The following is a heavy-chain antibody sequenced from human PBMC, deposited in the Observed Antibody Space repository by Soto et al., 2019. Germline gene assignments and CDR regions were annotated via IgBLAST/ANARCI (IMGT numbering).Heavy chain of an antibody. V-gene: IGHV3-23*01. J-gene: IGHJ6*02. Sequence: GGSLRLSCVASGFTFSYYTMSWVRQAPGKGLEWVSGISNSGDTIYYADSVKGRFTISRDNFKNTLYLQMNSLRADDTAVYYCGKGRSYYYYYGVDVWGQGTTVTVSS. CDR3: GKGRSYYYYYGVDV. D-gene: IGHD1-26*01. CDR1: GFTFSYYT. CDR2: ISNSGDTI.